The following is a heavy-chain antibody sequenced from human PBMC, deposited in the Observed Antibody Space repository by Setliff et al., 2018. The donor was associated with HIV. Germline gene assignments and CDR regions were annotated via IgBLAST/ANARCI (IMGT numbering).Heavy chain of an antibody. J-gene: IGHJ3*02. CDR1: GGSMSSYY. CDR2: IYTSGSI. V-gene: IGHV4-4*07. Sequence: PSETLSPTCSVSGGSMSSYYWSWIRQTASKGLEWIGRIYTSGSIIYNPSLRSRVTMSVDTSKNQFSLKLSSVTAADTAVYYCARVFPPTRGAPFGIPPGAFDIWGQGKMVTVSS. CDR3: ARVFPPTRGAPFGIPPGAFDI. D-gene: IGHD2-21*01.